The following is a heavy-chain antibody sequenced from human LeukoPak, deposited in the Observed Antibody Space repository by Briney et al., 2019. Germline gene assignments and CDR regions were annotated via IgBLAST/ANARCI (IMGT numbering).Heavy chain of an antibody. J-gene: IGHJ4*02. CDR3: ARVSGSGWYIDY. D-gene: IGHD6-19*01. Sequence: GGSLRLSCAASEFSVGSNYMTWVRQAPGKGLEWVSLIYSGGSTYYADSVKGRFTISRDNSKNTLYLQMNSLRAEDTAVYYCARVSGSGWYIDYWGQGTLVTVSS. V-gene: IGHV3-66*01. CDR2: IYSGGST. CDR1: EFSVGSNY.